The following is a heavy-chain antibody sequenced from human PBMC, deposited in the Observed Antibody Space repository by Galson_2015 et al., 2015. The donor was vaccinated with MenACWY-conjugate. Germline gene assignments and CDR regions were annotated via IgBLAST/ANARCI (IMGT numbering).Heavy chain of an antibody. V-gene: IGHV3-7*03. CDR1: GFTFSRYW. Sequence: SLRLSCATSGFTFSRYWMSWVRQAPGKGLGWVANIKQGASEKYYLDSVKGRFTISRDNAKNSLSLQMNSLRAEDTALYYCARAIAVASQAFDIWGQGTMVTVSS. J-gene: IGHJ3*02. CDR3: ARAIAVASQAFDI. CDR2: IKQGASEK. D-gene: IGHD6-19*01.